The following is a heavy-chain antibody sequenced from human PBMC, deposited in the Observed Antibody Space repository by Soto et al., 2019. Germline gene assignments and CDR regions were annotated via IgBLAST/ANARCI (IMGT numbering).Heavy chain of an antibody. D-gene: IGHD3-22*01. CDR2: ISYDGSDK. J-gene: IGHJ4*02. Sequence: GGSLRLSCAASGFTLSSYAMHWVRQAPGKGLEWVALISYDGSDKDYADSVKGRFTISRDNSRNTLFLQMNSLRAEDTAVYYCARDYYKYYDSSGYYRSPPYLGQGT. CDR3: ARDYYKYYDSSGYYRSPPY. CDR1: GFTLSSYA. V-gene: IGHV3-30-3*01.